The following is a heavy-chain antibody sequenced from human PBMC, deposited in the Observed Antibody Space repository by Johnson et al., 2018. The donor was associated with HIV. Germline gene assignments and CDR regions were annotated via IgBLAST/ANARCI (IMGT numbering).Heavy chain of an antibody. CDR2: IKSKTDGGTT. V-gene: IGHV3-15*01. J-gene: IGHJ3*02. CDR3: TTGISWFGAITFDI. CDR1: GFTFSKAW. Sequence: VQLVESGGGLVKPGGSLRLSCAASGFTFSKAWMTWVRQAPGKGLEWVGRIKSKTDGGTTDSAAPVKCRFTISRDDSNNTLYLQMNSLKTEDTAVYYCTTGISWFGAITFDIWGQGTMVTVSS. D-gene: IGHD3-10*01.